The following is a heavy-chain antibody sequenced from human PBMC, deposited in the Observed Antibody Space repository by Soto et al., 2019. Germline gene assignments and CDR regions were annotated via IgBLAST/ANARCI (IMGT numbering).Heavy chain of an antibody. V-gene: IGHV3-21*01. Sequence: GGSLRLSCAASGFTFSSYSMNWVRQAPGKGLEWVSSISSSSSYIYYADSVKGRFSISRDNAKNSLYLQMNSLRAEDTAVYYCAISPLYCRGGSCYSYWGQGTLVTVSS. CDR2: ISSSSSYI. CDR1: GFTFSSYS. CDR3: AISPLYCRGGSCYSY. J-gene: IGHJ4*02. D-gene: IGHD2-15*01.